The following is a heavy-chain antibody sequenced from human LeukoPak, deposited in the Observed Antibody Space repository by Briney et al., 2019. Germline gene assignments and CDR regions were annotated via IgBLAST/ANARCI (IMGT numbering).Heavy chain of an antibody. CDR2: IKQDGSEK. D-gene: IGHD3-10*01. V-gene: IGHV3-7*03. CDR1: GFTFSSYW. Sequence: GGSLRLSCAASGFTFSSYWMSWVRQAPGKGLEWVANIKQDGSEKYYVDSVKGRFTISRDNAKNSLYLQMNSLRAEDTAVYYCANYITMVRGVGVGMDVWGQGTTVTVSS. J-gene: IGHJ6*02. CDR3: ANYITMVRGVGVGMDV.